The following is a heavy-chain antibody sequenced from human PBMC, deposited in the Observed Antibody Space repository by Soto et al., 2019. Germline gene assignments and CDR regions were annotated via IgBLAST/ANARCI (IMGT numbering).Heavy chain of an antibody. CDR1: GFTFSSYA. D-gene: IGHD4-17*01. Sequence: VGSLRLSCAASGFTFSSYAMSWVRQAPGKGLEWVSAISGSGGSTYYADSVKGRFTISRDNSKNTLYLQMNSLRAEDTAVYYCAKDLTPDYGDYRGSGLYWGQGTLLTVSS. CDR2: ISGSGGST. V-gene: IGHV3-23*01. CDR3: AKDLTPDYGDYRGSGLY. J-gene: IGHJ4*02.